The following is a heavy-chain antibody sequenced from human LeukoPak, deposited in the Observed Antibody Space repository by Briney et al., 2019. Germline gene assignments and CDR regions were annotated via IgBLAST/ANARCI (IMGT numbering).Heavy chain of an antibody. D-gene: IGHD3-3*01. CDR3: ARGPGIFRARFDP. CDR1: GGSFSGYY. Sequence: SETLSLTCAVYGGSFSGYYWSWIRQPPGKGLEWIGEINHSGSTNYNPSLKSRVTISVDMSKNQFSLKLSSVTAADTAVYYCARGPGIFRARFDPWGQGTLVTVSS. V-gene: IGHV4-34*01. CDR2: INHSGST. J-gene: IGHJ5*02.